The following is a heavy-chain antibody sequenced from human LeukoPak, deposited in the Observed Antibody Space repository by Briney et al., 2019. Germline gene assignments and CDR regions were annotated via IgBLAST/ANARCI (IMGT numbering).Heavy chain of an antibody. V-gene: IGHV3-30*02. CDR3: ARDLGQYYDTSDNWFDP. CDR2: IRYDGSNK. Sequence: GGSLRLSCAASGFTFSSYGMHWVRQAPGKGLEGVAFIRYDGSNKYYADSVKGRFTISRDNSKNTLNLQMNSVRAEDTAVYYCARDLGQYYDTSDNWFDPWGQGTLVTVSS. J-gene: IGHJ5*02. CDR1: GFTFSSYG. D-gene: IGHD3-22*01.